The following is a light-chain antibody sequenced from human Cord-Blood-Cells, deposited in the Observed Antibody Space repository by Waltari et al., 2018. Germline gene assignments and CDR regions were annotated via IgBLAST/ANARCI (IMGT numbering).Light chain of an antibody. V-gene: IGKV1-6*01. CDR3: LQDYNYPRT. CDR2: AAS. J-gene: IGKJ1*01. CDR1: QGIRND. Sequence: AIQMTQSPSSLSASVGDRVTITCRASQGIRNDLGCYQQKPGKAPKPLIYAASSLQSWVPSRFSGSGSGTDFTLTSSSLQPEDFATYYCLQDYNYPRTFGQGTKVEIK.